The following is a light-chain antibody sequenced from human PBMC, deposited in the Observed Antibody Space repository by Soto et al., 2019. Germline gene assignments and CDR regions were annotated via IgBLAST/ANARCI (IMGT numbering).Light chain of an antibody. CDR3: ASYTTSHTVV. Sequence: QSALTQPASVSGSPGQAITISCTGTTSDIGRFNYVSWYQHHPDKAPKLMTYDVSNRPSGLSNRFSGSKSGNTASLIISGLQAEDEADYYCASYTTSHTVVFGGGTKLTVL. V-gene: IGLV2-14*03. CDR2: DVS. J-gene: IGLJ2*01. CDR1: TSDIGRFNY.